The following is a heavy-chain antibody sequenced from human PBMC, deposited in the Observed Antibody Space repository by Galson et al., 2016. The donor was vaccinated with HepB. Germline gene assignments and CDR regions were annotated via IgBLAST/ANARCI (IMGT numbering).Heavy chain of an antibody. D-gene: IGHD1-1*01. J-gene: IGHJ6*02. CDR1: GYMFSSYG. CDR2: IGGYSGNT. CDR3: ARDNDWNGKFLYYYGMDA. V-gene: IGHV1-18*01. Sequence: SVKVSCKASGYMFSSYGISWVRQAPGQGLEWMGWIGGYSGNTIYAQKVQGRVTMTTDTSTRTAYMELRSLRSDDTAIYFCARDNDWNGKFLYYYGMDAWGQGTAVTVSS.